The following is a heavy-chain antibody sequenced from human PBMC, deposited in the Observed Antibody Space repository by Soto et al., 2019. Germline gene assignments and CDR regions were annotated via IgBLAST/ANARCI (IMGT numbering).Heavy chain of an antibody. CDR1: GFTFSSYA. V-gene: IGHV3-23*01. CDR3: AKDRRGVVDDTYYYYHGMDV. J-gene: IGHJ6*02. D-gene: IGHD3-10*01. CDR2: ISGSGGST. Sequence: PGGSLRLSCAASGFTFSSYAMSWVRQAPGKGLEWVSAISGSGGSTYYADSVKGRFTISRDNSKNTLYLQMNSLRAEDTAVYYCAKDRRGVVDDTYYYYHGMDVWGQGTTVTVSS.